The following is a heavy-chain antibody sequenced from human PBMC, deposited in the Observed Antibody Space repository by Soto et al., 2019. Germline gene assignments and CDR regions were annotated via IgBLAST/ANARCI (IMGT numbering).Heavy chain of an antibody. Sequence: PGESLKVSCHGSVYNFTTYCSAWLLKMHLQGLEWMGIIDPSDSGSRYGPSFPGQVSISVDKSINTAYLQWSSLKASDTAMYYCARQFSEVYTRSYFAGFEYWGQGTLVTVSS. V-gene: IGHV5-51*01. CDR3: ARQFSEVYTRSYFAGFEY. CDR1: VYNFTTYC. CDR2: IDPSDSGS. D-gene: IGHD3-10*01. J-gene: IGHJ4*02.